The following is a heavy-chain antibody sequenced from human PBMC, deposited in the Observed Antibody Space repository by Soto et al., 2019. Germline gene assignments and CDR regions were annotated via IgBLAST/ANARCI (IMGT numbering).Heavy chain of an antibody. CDR2: INHSGST. J-gene: IGHJ1*01. D-gene: IGHD4-17*01. CDR3: ARAPLYGDYAEYFQH. Sequence: SETLSLTCAVYGGSFSGYYWSWIRQPPGKGLEWIWEINHSGSTNYNPSLKSRVTISVDTSKNQFSLKLSSVTAADTAVYYCARAPLYGDYAEYFQHWGQGTLVTVSS. V-gene: IGHV4-34*01. CDR1: GGSFSGYY.